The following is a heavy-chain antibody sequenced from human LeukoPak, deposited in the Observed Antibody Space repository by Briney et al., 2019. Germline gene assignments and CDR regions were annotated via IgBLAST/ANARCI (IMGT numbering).Heavy chain of an antibody. CDR3: ARTGSSVHFDY. V-gene: IGHV3-7*01. Sequence: GGSLRLSCAASGFTFSSYWMSWVRQAPGKGLEWVANIKQDGSEKYYVDSVKGRFTISRDNAKNSLYLQMNSLRAEDTAVYSCARTGSSVHFDYWGQGTLVTVSS. J-gene: IGHJ4*02. D-gene: IGHD2-15*01. CDR2: IKQDGSEK. CDR1: GFTFSSYW.